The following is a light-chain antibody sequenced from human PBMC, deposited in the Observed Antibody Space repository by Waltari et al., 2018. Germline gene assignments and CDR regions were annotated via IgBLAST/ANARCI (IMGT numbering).Light chain of an antibody. V-gene: IGKV1-9*01. CDR2: AAS. Sequence: IQLTQSPSSLSASVGDRVTITCRASQGISSYLAWYQQKPGKAPKLLIYAASTLQSGVPSRFSGSGSGSDFTLTISSLQPEDFAIYVCQQLNSHPYTFGQGTKLEI. CDR1: QGISSY. J-gene: IGKJ2*01. CDR3: QQLNSHPYT.